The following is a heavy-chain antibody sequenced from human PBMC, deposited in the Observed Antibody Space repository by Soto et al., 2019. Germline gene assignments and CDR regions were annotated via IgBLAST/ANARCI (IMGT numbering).Heavy chain of an antibody. CDR1: GGSISSYY. CDR2: IYYSGST. CDR3: AALTTYPASSYMDA. Sequence: SETLSLTCTVSGGSISSYYWSWIRQPPGKGLEWIGYIYYSGSTNYNPSLKSRVTISVVTSKNQFSLKLSSVTAADTAVYYCAALTTYPASSYMDAWGKGTTVTVSS. J-gene: IGHJ6*03. D-gene: IGHD4-4*01. V-gene: IGHV4-59*01.